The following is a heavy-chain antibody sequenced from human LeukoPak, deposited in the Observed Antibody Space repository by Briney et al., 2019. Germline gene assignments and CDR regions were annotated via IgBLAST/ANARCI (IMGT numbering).Heavy chain of an antibody. V-gene: IGHV4-34*01. CDR1: GGSFSGYY. CDR3: ASFGPRRHVGFDY. CDR2: INHSGST. J-gene: IGHJ4*02. D-gene: IGHD3-10*01. Sequence: PSETLSLTCAVYGGSFSGYYWSWIRQPPGKGLEWIGEINHSGSTNYNPSLKSRVTISVDTSKNQFSLKLSSVTAADTAVYYCASFGPRRHVGFDYWGQGTLVTVSS.